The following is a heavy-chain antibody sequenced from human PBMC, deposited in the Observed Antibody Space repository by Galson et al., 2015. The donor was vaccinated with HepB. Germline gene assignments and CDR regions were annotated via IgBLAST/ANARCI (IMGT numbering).Heavy chain of an antibody. V-gene: IGHV6-1*01. D-gene: IGHD3-10*01. CDR1: GDSVSRNNAA. CDR2: TYYRSKWYN. J-gene: IGHJ6*02. CDR3: AGDGETAPYGMDV. Sequence: CAISGDSVSRNNAAWNWIRQSPSRGLEWLGRTYYRSKWYNDYAVSVKSRITIHPDTSKNQFSLQLDSVTPEDTAVYYCAGDGETAPYGMDVWGQGTTATVSS.